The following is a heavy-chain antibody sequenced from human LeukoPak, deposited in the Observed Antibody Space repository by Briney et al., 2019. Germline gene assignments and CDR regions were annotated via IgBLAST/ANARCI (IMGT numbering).Heavy chain of an antibody. CDR2: IRYDGSNK. V-gene: IGHV3-30*02. CDR1: GFTFSSYG. Sequence: PGGSLRLSCAASGFTFSSYGMHWVRQAPGRGLEWVAFIRYDGSNKYYADSVKGRFTISRDNSKNTLYLQMNSLRAEDTAVYYCAKDAAPYDFWRGGYYFDYWGQGTLVTVSS. D-gene: IGHD3-3*01. J-gene: IGHJ4*02. CDR3: AKDAAPYDFWRGGYYFDY.